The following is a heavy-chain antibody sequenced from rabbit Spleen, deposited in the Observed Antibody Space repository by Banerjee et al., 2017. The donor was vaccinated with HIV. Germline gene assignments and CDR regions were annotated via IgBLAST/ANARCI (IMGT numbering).Heavy chain of an antibody. D-gene: IGHD8-1*01. V-gene: IGHV1S40*01. CDR1: GVSFSSSSY. J-gene: IGHJ6*01. CDR2: IDTGSSDST. CDR3: ARDAGTSFSTYGMDL. Sequence: QSLEESGGDLVKPGASLTLTCTASGVSFSSSSYMCWVRQAPGKGLEWIACIDTGSSDSTYSATWAKGRFTISKTSSTTVTLQMTSLTVADTATYFCARDAGTSFSTYGMDLWGPGTLVTVS.